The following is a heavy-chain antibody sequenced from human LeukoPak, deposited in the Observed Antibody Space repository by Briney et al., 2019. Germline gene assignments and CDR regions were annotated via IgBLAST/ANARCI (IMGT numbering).Heavy chain of an antibody. CDR1: GFTFSSYW. Sequence: PGGSLRLSCVVSGFTFSSYWMSWVRQAPGKGLEWVANIKYDGSEKYYLDSVKGRFTISRDNAKTSLYLQMNSLRAEDTAVYYCARAVSTYGLDYWAQGTLVTVSS. D-gene: IGHD3-10*01. J-gene: IGHJ4*02. CDR2: IKYDGSEK. V-gene: IGHV3-7*01. CDR3: ARAVSTYGLDY.